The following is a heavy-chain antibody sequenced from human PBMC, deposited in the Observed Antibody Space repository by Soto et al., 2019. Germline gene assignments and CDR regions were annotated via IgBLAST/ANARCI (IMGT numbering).Heavy chain of an antibody. CDR1: GFTFSSYA. V-gene: IGHV3-30-3*01. Sequence: QVQLVESGGGVVQPGRSLRLSCAASGFTFSSYAMHWVRQAPGKGLEWVAVISYDGSNKYYADSVKGRFTISRDNSKNTLYLQMNSLRAEDTAVYYCARPFDYLLYYFDYWGQGTLVTVSS. CDR3: ARPFDYLLYYFDY. CDR2: ISYDGSNK. D-gene: IGHD3-9*01. J-gene: IGHJ4*02.